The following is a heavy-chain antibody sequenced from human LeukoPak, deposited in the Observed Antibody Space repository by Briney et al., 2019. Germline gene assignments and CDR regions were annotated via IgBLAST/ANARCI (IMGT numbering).Heavy chain of an antibody. CDR2: ISYDGSNK. J-gene: IGHJ4*02. Sequence: GGSLRLSCAASGFTFSSYAMHWVRQAPGKGLEWVAVISYDGSNKYYADSVKGRFTISRDNSKNTLYLQMNSLRAEDTAVYYCARDLLGWNYLFDYWGQGTLVTVSS. D-gene: IGHD1-7*01. CDR3: ARDLLGWNYLFDY. CDR1: GFTFSSYA. V-gene: IGHV3-30-3*01.